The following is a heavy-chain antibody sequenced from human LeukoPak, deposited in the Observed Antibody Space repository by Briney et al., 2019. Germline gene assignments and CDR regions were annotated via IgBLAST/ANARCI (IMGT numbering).Heavy chain of an antibody. V-gene: IGHV1-18*01. CDR2: ISAYNGNT. D-gene: IGHD2-21*02. CDR3: ARLNIVVVTANYYYYYGMDV. Sequence: GASVKVSRKASVYTFTRYGISWVRQAPGQGLEWMGWISAYNGNTNYAQKLQGRVTMTTDTSTSTAYMELRSLRSDDTAVYYCARLNIVVVTANYYYYYGMDVWGQGTTVTVSS. J-gene: IGHJ6*02. CDR1: VYTFTRYG.